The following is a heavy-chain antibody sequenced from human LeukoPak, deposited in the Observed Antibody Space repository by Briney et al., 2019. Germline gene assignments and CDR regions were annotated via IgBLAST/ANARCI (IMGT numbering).Heavy chain of an antibody. Sequence: ASVKVSCKASGYTFTSYDINWVRQATGQGLEWMGWMNPNSGNTGYAQKFQGRVTMTEDTSTDTAYMELSSLRSEDTAVYYCATEEDQLLESHWGQGTLVTVSS. CDR1: GYTFTSYD. CDR2: MNPNSGNT. D-gene: IGHD1-26*01. V-gene: IGHV1-8*01. CDR3: ATEEDQLLESH. J-gene: IGHJ4*02.